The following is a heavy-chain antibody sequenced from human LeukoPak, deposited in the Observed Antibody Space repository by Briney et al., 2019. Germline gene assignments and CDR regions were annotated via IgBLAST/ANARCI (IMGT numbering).Heavy chain of an antibody. CDR3: SASKELWLRGLFDY. V-gene: IGHV4-59*01. CDR2: VYYSGST. CDR1: GDSISTYY. Sequence: SETLSLTCTVSGDSISTYYWSWIRQPPGKAPEWIGYVYYSGSTDYHPSLKSRVTISVDTSKKQFSLNLNSVTAADTAVYYCSASKELWLRGLFDYWGQGSLVTVSS. D-gene: IGHD3-22*01. J-gene: IGHJ4*02.